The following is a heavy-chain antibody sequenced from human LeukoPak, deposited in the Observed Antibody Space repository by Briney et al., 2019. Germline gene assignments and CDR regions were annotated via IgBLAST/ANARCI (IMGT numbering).Heavy chain of an antibody. D-gene: IGHD3-16*01. J-gene: IGHJ6*03. CDR2: IYPGDSDT. V-gene: IGHV5-51*01. CDR1: GYSFTSYW. CDR3: ARHKLDTLLGALSKGGFMDV. Sequence: GESLKISCKGSGYSFTSYWIGWVRQMPGKGLEWMGIIYPGDSDTRYSPSFQGQVTISADKSISTAYLQWSSLKAPDTAMYYCARHKLDTLLGALSKGGFMDVWGKGTTVTVSS.